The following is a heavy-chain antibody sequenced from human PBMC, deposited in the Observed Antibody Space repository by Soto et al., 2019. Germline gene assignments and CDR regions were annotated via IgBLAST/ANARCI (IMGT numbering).Heavy chain of an antibody. CDR2: ISAYSGNT. J-gene: IGHJ4*02. V-gene: IGHV1-18*01. CDR3: ARDSIRPDIVATTFDY. CDR1: GYTFTSYG. D-gene: IGHD5-12*01. Sequence: GASVKVSCKASGYTFTSYGISWVRQAPGQGLEWMGWISAYSGNTNYAQKLQGRVTMTTDTSTSTAYMELRSLRSDDTAVYYCARDSIRPDIVATTFDYWGQGTLVTVSS.